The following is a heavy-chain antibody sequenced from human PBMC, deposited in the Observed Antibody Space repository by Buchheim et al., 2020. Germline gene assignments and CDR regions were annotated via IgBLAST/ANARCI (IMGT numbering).Heavy chain of an antibody. CDR3: ARGGTSGSLDY. D-gene: IGHD3-10*01. V-gene: IGHV3-74*01. J-gene: IGHJ4*02. CDR1: GFTFSSYW. Sequence: EVQLVDSGGGLVQPGGSLRLSCAASGFTFSSYWMHWVRQAPGKGPVWVSRINTDGTDTSYADSVKGRFTISRDKARNTRYLQMNSLEAEDTAVYVCARGGTSGSLDYWGQGTL. CDR2: INTDGTDT.